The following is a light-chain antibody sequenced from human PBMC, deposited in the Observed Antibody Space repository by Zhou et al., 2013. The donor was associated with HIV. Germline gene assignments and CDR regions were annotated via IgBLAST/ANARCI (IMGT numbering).Light chain of an antibody. CDR1: QSVDYW. Sequence: DIQLTQSPSTLSASVGDRVTITCRASQSVDYWLAWFQQKPGKAPNVLIYKASNLENGVPSRFSGSGFGTEFTLTISSLQPDDFATYYCQHYSGSSPWTFGQGTKVEIK. V-gene: IGKV1-5*03. J-gene: IGKJ1*01. CDR2: KAS. CDR3: QHYSGSSPWT.